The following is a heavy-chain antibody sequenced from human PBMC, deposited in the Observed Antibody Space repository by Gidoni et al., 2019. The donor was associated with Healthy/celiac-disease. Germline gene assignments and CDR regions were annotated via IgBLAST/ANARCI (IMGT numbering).Heavy chain of an antibody. J-gene: IGHJ4*02. CDR3: ARGGGEWELLNDY. V-gene: IGHV3-66*02. CDR2: IYSGGST. Sequence: EVQLVESGGGLVQPGGSLRLSCAASGFTVSSNYMSWVRQAPGKGLGWVSVIYSGGSTYYADSVKGRFTIPRDNSKNTLYLQMNSLRAEDTAVYYCARGGGEWELLNDYWGQGTLVTVSS. CDR1: GFTVSSNY. D-gene: IGHD1-26*01.